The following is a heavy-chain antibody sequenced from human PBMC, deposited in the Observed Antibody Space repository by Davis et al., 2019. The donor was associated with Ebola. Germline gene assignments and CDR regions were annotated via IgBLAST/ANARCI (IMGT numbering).Heavy chain of an antibody. CDR2: IYPGDSDT. D-gene: IGHD3-22*01. Sequence: PGGSLRLSCKGSGYSFTSYWIGWVRQMPGKGLEWMGIIYPGDSDTRYSPSFQGQVTISADKSISTAYLQWNSLKASDTAMYYCARRDDSSGYYHPWPFGFDYWGQGTLVTVSS. CDR3: ARRDDSSGYYHPWPFGFDY. V-gene: IGHV5-51*01. CDR1: GYSFTSYW. J-gene: IGHJ4*02.